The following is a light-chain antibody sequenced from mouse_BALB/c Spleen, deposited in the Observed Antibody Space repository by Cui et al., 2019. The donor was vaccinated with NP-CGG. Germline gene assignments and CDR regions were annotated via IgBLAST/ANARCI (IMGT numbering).Light chain of an antibody. V-gene: IGLV1*01. CDR1: TGAVTTSNY. CDR3: ALWYSNHWV. J-gene: IGLJ1*01. Sequence: QAVVTQESALTTSPGETVTLTCRSSTGAVTTSNYANWVQEKPDHLFTGLIGGINNRAPGVPARFSGSLIGDKAALTITGAQTEGEAIYFCALWYSNHWVFGGGTKLTVL. CDR2: GIN.